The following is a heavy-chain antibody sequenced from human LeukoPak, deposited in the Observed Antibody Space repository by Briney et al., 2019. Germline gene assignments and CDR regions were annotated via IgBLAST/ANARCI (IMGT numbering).Heavy chain of an antibody. Sequence: GASAKVSCKASGGTFSSYAISWVRQAPGQGLEWMGGIIPIFGTANYAQKFQGRVTITADKSTSTAYMELSSLRSEDTAVYYCATYSSSWYGSKYFQHWGQGTLVTVSS. CDR2: IIPIFGTA. V-gene: IGHV1-69*06. J-gene: IGHJ1*01. CDR3: ATYSSSWYGSKYFQH. CDR1: GGTFSSYA. D-gene: IGHD6-13*01.